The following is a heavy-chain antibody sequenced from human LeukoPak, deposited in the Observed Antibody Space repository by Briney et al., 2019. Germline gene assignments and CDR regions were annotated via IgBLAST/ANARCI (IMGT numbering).Heavy chain of an antibody. Sequence: ASVTVSRKASGYTFTSYDINWVRQATGQGLEWMGLMNPNSGNTGYAQKFQGRVTITRNTSISTAYMELSSLRSEDTAVYYCARAKCSSTSCYDDAFDIWGQGTMVTVSS. CDR3: ARAKCSSTSCYDDAFDI. CDR1: GYTFTSYD. J-gene: IGHJ3*02. V-gene: IGHV1-8*03. CDR2: MNPNSGNT. D-gene: IGHD2-2*01.